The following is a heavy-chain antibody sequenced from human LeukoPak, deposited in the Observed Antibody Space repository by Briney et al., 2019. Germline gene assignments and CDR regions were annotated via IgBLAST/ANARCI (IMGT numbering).Heavy chain of an antibody. J-gene: IGHJ6*02. D-gene: IGHD6-13*01. CDR3: VAAAGGYYYYYGMDV. CDR1: GYTFTSYD. V-gene: IGHV1-8*01. CDR2: MNPNSGST. Sequence: SVKVSCKASGYTFTSYDINWVRQATGQGLEWMGWMNPNSGSTGYAQKFQGRVTMTRNTSISTAYMELSSLRSEDTAVYYCVAAAGGYYYYYGMDVWGQGTTVTVSS.